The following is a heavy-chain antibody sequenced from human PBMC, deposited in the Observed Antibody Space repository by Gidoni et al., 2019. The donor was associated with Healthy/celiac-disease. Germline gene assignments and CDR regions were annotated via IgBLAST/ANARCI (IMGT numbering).Heavy chain of an antibody. D-gene: IGHD2-15*01. CDR2: IIPIFGTA. J-gene: IGHJ6*02. Sequence: QVQLVQSGAEVKKPGSSVKVSCKASGGTFSSYAISWVRPAPGQGLEWMGGIIPIFGTANYAQKFQGRVTITADESTSTAYMELSSLRSEDTAVYYCARDRWGYCSGGSCYPPGDYYYGMDVWGQGTTVTVSS. CDR3: ARDRWGYCSGGSCYPPGDYYYGMDV. V-gene: IGHV1-69*01. CDR1: GGTFSSYA.